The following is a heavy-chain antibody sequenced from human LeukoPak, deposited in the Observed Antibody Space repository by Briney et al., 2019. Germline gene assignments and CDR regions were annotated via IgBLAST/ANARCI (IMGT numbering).Heavy chain of an antibody. CDR1: GGSITYYY. V-gene: IGHV4-59*01. CDR2: IYYSGST. J-gene: IGHJ4*02. Sequence: PSETLSLTCSVSGGSITYYYWSWFRQPPGKGLEWIGYIYYSGSTQYNPSLKSRVNISVDTSKNQVPLKLSSVTAADTAVYHCARTSVHGWSDYWGQGSLVTVSS. D-gene: IGHD6-19*01. CDR3: ARTSVHGWSDY.